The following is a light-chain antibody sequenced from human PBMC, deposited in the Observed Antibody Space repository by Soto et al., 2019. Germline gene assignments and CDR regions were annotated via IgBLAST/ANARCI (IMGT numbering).Light chain of an antibody. J-gene: IGKJ2*02. CDR3: QQYNSYPCT. V-gene: IGKV1-5*03. CDR1: QSINNW. Sequence: DIQMTQSPSTLSASVGDRVTITCRASQSINNWLAWYQQKPGKTPNLLIYKASSLESGVPSRFSGSGSGTEFTLTISSLQPDDFATYYCQQYNSYPCTFGQGTKLEIK. CDR2: KAS.